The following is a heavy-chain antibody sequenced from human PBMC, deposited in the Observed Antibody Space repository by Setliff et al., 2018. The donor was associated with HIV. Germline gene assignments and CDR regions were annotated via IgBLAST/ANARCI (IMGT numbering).Heavy chain of an antibody. J-gene: IGHJ4*02. CDR2: IYTSGST. Sequence: PSETLSLTCTVSGGSISSYYWSWIRQPPGKGLEWIGYIYTSGSTNYNPSLKSRVTISVDTSKNQFSLKLSSVTAADTAVYYCARGPYYDILTGYSYYFDYWGQGTLVTVSS. CDR1: GGSISSYY. D-gene: IGHD3-9*01. CDR3: ARGPYYDILTGYSYYFDY. V-gene: IGHV4-4*08.